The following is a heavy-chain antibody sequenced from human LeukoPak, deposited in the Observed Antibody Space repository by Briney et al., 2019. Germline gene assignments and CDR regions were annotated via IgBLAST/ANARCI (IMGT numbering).Heavy chain of an antibody. CDR3: ARDPRSSGYCSGGSCSDWFDP. J-gene: IGHJ5*02. D-gene: IGHD2-15*01. CDR1: GCSVSRCSYY. CDR2: IYYSGST. V-gene: IGHV4-61*01. Sequence: PSETLSLTCTVSGCSVSRCSYYWSWIRQPPGKDLEWIGYIYYSGSTNYNPSLKSRVTISVDTSKNQFSLKLSSVTAADTAVYYCARDPRSSGYCSGGSCSDWFDPWGQGTLVTVSS.